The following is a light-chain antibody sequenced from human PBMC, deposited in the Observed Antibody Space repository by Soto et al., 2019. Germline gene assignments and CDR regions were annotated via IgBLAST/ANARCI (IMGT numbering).Light chain of an antibody. CDR3: QQYHNWPPVT. CDR1: QSVKSN. J-gene: IGKJ5*01. V-gene: IGKV3-15*01. CDR2: AAS. Sequence: EIVMTQSPTILSVSPGERATLSCRASQSVKSNLAWYQQKPGQAPRLLIYAASTRATGIPARFSGSGSGTEFTLTIASLQSEDFAVYYCQQYHNWPPVTFGQGTRLEI.